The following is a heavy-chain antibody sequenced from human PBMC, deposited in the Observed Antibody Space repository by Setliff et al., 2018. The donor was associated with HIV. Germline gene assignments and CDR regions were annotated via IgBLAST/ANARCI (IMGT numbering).Heavy chain of an antibody. D-gene: IGHD4-17*01. V-gene: IGHV4-34*01. CDR1: GGSFSDYY. Sequence: PSLTCAVYGGSFSDYYWSWIRQPPGKGLEWIGEINHSGSTNYNPSLKSRVTISVDTSKNQFSLKLSSVTAADTAVYYCARATVTVDFYYYGLDVWGQGTTVTVSS. J-gene: IGHJ6*02. CDR3: ARATVTVDFYYYGLDV. CDR2: INHSGST.